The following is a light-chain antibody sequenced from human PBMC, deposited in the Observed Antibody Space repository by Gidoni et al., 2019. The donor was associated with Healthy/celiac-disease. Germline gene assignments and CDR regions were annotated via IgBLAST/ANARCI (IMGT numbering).Light chain of an antibody. CDR3: QQLNSYLT. J-gene: IGKJ4*02. V-gene: IGKV1-9*01. Sequence: IQLTQSPSSLSASVGDRVTITCRASQGISSYLDWYQQKPGKAPKLLIYAASTLQSGVPSRLSGSGYGTDFTLTISSLQPEDFATYYCQQLNSYLTFGGGTKVEIK. CDR2: AAS. CDR1: QGISSY.